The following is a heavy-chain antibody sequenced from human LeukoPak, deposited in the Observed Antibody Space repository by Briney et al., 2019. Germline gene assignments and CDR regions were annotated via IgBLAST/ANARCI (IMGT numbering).Heavy chain of an antibody. CDR3: ARARGVPSWFDP. J-gene: IGHJ5*02. Sequence: GGSLRLSCAASGFTFSSYSMNWVRQAPGKGLEWVSSISSSSSYIYYADSVKGRFTISRDNAKNSPYLQMNSLRAEDTAVYYCARARGVPSWFDPRGQGTLVTVSS. V-gene: IGHV3-21*01. CDR1: GFTFSSYS. D-gene: IGHD3-10*01. CDR2: ISSSSSYI.